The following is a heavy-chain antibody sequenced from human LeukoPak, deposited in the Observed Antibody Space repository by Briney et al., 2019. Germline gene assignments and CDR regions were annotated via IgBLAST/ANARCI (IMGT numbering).Heavy chain of an antibody. V-gene: IGHV3-21*01. CDR2: ISTGSRYI. D-gene: IGHD2-2*01. Sequence: PRRSLRLSCAASGFRLSDYDMNWVRQAAGKGLEWVSSISTGSRYIYYAYSVKGRFTISRDDAKNSLYLQMDYLRAEDTAVYYCARADCSGSTCYLRRSWFDPWGQGTLVTVSS. CDR3: ARADCSGSTCYLRRSWFDP. CDR1: GFRLSDYD. J-gene: IGHJ5*02.